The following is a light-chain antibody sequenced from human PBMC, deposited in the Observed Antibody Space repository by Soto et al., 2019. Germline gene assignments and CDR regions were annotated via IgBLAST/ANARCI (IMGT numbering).Light chain of an antibody. CDR3: QQYNSYSFT. CDR2: DAS. Sequence: DIQMTQSPSTLSASVGDRVTITCRASQSISSWLAWYQQKPGKAPKLLIYDASSLESGVPSRFSGSGSGTEFPLTISSLQPDDFASYYCQQYNSYSFTFGPGTKVDI. J-gene: IGKJ3*01. CDR1: QSISSW. V-gene: IGKV1-5*01.